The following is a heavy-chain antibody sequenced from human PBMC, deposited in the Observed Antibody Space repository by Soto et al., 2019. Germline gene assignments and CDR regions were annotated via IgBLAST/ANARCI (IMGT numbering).Heavy chain of an antibody. V-gene: IGHV4-4*07. CDR3: AREDYYDTGYYVV. J-gene: IGHJ4*02. CDR2: IYTSGTT. Sequence: TLSLTCTVSGRSMSGYYWSWIRQPAGERLEWIGRIYTSGTTDFNPSLKGRVTMSVDTSKNQFSLKLTSVTAADTALYYCAREDYYDTGYYVVWGQGTQVTVSS. D-gene: IGHD3-9*01. CDR1: GRSMSGYY.